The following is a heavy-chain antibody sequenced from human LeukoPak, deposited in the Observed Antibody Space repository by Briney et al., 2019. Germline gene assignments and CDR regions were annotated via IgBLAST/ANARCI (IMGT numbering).Heavy chain of an antibody. Sequence: PGGSLRLSCAASGFTFSSYAMSWVRQAPGKGLEWVSAIGGGSADYADSVRGRFSISIDNSKNTLYLQMNSLRAEDTAVYYCAKGSYSGSYPWGQGTLVTVSS. CDR1: GFTFSSYA. V-gene: IGHV3-23*01. CDR2: IGGGSA. D-gene: IGHD1-26*01. CDR3: AKGSYSGSYP. J-gene: IGHJ5*02.